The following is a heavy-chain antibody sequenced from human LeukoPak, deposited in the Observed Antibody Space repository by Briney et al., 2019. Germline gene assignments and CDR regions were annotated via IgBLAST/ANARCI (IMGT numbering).Heavy chain of an antibody. Sequence: GGSLRLSCAASGFSFGSYGLSWVRQAPGKGLQWVSYISGNGGTTYYADSVEGRFTISRDNAKNSLYRQMSSLRAEDTAVYYCARDLDSGNYFFAYWGQGTPVTVSS. CDR3: ARDLDSGNYFFAY. D-gene: IGHD3-22*01. CDR1: GFSFGSYG. J-gene: IGHJ4*02. V-gene: IGHV3-48*04. CDR2: ISGNGGTT.